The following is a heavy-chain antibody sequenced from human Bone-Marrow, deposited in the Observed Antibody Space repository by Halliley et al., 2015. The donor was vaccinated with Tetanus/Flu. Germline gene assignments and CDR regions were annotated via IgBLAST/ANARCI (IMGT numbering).Heavy chain of an antibody. J-gene: IGHJ4*02. CDR1: GDSISGYY. CDR3: ARGAGWTPED. CDR2: IHYTGNT. D-gene: IGHD3-3*01. Sequence: TLSLTCSVSGDSISGYYCNWIRQPPGKGLEWIGNIHYTGNTEHNPSLKSRVTISVDTSKNQFSLNLNSVTAADTAVYYCARGAGWTPEDWGQGTPVTVSS. V-gene: IGHV4-59*01.